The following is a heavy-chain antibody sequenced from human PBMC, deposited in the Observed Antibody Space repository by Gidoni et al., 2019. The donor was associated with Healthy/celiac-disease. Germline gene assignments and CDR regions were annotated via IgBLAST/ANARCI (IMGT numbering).Heavy chain of an antibody. CDR1: GFSLSTSGMR. CDR3: ARDYYDTPFYY. D-gene: IGHD3-22*01. CDR2: IDWDDDK. J-gene: IGHJ4*02. Sequence: QVTLKESGAALVNSTQTLTLTCTCSGFSLSTSGMRVSWIRQPPGKALEWLARIDWDDDKFYSTSLKTRLTISKDTSKNQVVLTMTNMDPVDTATYYCARDYYDTPFYYWGQGTLVTVSS. V-gene: IGHV2-70*04.